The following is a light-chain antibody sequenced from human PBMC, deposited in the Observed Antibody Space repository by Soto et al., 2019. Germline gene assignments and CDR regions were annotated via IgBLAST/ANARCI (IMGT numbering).Light chain of an antibody. CDR2: GNI. Sequence: QSVLTQPPSVSGAPGQRVTISCTGSNSNIGAGYDVHWYQQLPGTAPKLLIYGNINRPSGVPDRFSGSKSGTSASLAITGLQDEDEADYYCQSYDTSLSPWVFGGGTKLTVL. CDR1: NSNIGAGYD. CDR3: QSYDTSLSPWV. V-gene: IGLV1-40*01. J-gene: IGLJ3*02.